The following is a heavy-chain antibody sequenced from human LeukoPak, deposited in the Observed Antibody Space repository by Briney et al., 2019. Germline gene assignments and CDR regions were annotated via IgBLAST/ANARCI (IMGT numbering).Heavy chain of an antibody. J-gene: IGHJ4*02. CDR2: IYHSGST. D-gene: IGHD4-17*01. CDR3: ARGTITTVTDS. CDR1: GGSISSSNW. V-gene: IGHV4-4*02. Sequence: SGTLSLTCAVSGGSISSSNWWSWVRQPPGKGLEWIGEIYHSGSTNYNPSLKSRVTISVDTSKNQFSLKLSSVTAADTAVYYCARGTITTVTDSWGPGTLVTVSS.